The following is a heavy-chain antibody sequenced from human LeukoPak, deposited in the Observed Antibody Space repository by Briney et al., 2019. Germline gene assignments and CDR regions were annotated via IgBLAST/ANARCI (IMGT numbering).Heavy chain of an antibody. Sequence: GGSLRLSCAASGFTVSSNYMSWVRQAPGKGLEWVSVIYSGGSTYYADSVKGRFTISRDNSKNTLYLQMNSLRAEDTAVYYCARDDSSALLFQHWGQGTLVTVSS. CDR3: ARDDSSALLFQH. D-gene: IGHD3-22*01. CDR1: GFTVSSNY. J-gene: IGHJ1*01. V-gene: IGHV3-66*01. CDR2: IYSGGST.